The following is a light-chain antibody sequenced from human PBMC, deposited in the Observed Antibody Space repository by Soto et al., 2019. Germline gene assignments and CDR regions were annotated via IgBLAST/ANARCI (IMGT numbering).Light chain of an antibody. Sequence: EIVLTQSPATLSLSPGERATLSCGASQTVSSSYLAWYQQKPGQAPRLLIYGASSRATGIPDRFSGGGSGTDFTLTISRLEPEDFAVYYCQQFSSYPLTFGGGTKVDIK. V-gene: IGKV3-20*01. CDR2: GAS. CDR3: QQFSSYPLT. CDR1: QTVSSSY. J-gene: IGKJ4*01.